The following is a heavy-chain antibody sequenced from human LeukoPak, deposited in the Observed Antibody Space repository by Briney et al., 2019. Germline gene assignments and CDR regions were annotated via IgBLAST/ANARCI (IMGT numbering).Heavy chain of an antibody. CDR1: GYTFTSYD. CDR3: ARGPRYCSSTSCYKRLDY. V-gene: IGHV1-8*01. J-gene: IGHJ4*02. D-gene: IGHD2-2*02. CDR2: MNPNSGNT. Sequence: ASVKVSCKASGYTFTSYDINWVRQATGQGLEWMGWMNPNSGNTGYAQKFQGRVTMTRNTSISTAYMELSSLRSEDTAVYYCARGPRYCSSTSCYKRLDYWGQGTLVTVSS.